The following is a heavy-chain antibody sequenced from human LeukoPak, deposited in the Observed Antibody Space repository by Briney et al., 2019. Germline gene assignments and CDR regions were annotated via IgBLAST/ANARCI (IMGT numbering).Heavy chain of an antibody. V-gene: IGHV3-74*01. CDR1: GFTFSTYW. CDR2: INSDGNKT. J-gene: IGHJ4*02. CDR3: ARVSTVAGTQVAAGLDY. D-gene: IGHD6-19*01. Sequence: PGGSLRLSCAASGFTFSTYWMHWVRQTPGKGLVWVSRINSDGNKTNYADSVKWRFTISRDNAKNTLYMQMNSLRDEDTAVYYCARVSTVAGTQVAAGLDYWGQGTLVTVSS.